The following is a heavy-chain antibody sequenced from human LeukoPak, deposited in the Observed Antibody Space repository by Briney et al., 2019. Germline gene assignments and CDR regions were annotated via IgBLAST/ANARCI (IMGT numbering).Heavy chain of an antibody. V-gene: IGHV3-30*02. D-gene: IGHD3-10*01. CDR1: GFTFNSND. CDR3: ARDSANLYFDY. CDR2: IRYDGTYK. Sequence: GGSLRLSCAASGFTFNSNDMHWVRQAPGKGLEWVACIRYDGTYKHYADSVWGRFTISRDNSKNTLYLQMNSLRAEDTAVYYCARDSANLYFDYWGQGTLVTVSS. J-gene: IGHJ4*02.